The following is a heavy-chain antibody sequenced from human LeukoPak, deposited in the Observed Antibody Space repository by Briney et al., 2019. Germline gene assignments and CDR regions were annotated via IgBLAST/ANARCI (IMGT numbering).Heavy chain of an antibody. CDR1: GYTFTSYD. CDR2: MNSYSGNT. V-gene: IGHV1-8*01. Sequence: ASVKVSCKASGYTFTSYDIYCVRQATGQGLEWMGWMNSYSGNTGYAQKFQGRVTMTRNTSISTAYMELSSLRSEDTAVYYCARSLSVPYYYYYYGMDVWGQGTTVTVSS. J-gene: IGHJ6*02. CDR3: ARSLSVPYYYYYYGMDV.